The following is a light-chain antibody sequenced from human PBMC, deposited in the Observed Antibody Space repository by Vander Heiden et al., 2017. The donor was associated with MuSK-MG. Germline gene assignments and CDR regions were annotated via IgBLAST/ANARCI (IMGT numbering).Light chain of an antibody. CDR2: GAS. V-gene: IGKV1-39*01. CDR3: QQSYTTPYT. CDR1: QSISNY. J-gene: IGKJ5*01. Sequence: DIQMTQSPSSLSASVGDRVTITCRASQSISNYLSWFHQQPGKAPKLLTHGASTLQSGVPSRFTAFASGTYFTLTINRLQPDDFSTYYCQQSYTTPYTFGQGTRLEVK.